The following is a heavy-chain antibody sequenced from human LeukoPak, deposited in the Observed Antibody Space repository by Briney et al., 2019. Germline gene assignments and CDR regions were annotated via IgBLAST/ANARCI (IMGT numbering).Heavy chain of an antibody. D-gene: IGHD6-19*01. CDR1: GFTFKTYT. J-gene: IGHJ3*02. V-gene: IGHV3-21*01. CDR2: ISSSSSYI. Sequence: GGSLRLSCAASGFTFKTYTMHWVRQAPGMGLEWVSSISSSSSYIFYADSVKGRFTISRDNAKNSLYLQMSSLRAEDAALYYCAKYTGGWFGAGAFDIWGQGTMVTVSS. CDR3: AKYTGGWFGAGAFDI.